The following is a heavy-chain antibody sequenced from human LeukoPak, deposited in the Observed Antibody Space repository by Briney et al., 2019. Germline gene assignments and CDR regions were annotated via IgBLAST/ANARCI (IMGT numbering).Heavy chain of an antibody. D-gene: IGHD3-10*01. CDR1: GLSFINYD. CDR2: ISGSGSST. CDR3: AGRCYYDSGSYGSVYYFDY. Sequence: GGSLRLSCAASGLSFINYDMSWVRQAPGKGLEWVSGISGSGSSTYYADSVKGRFTISRDNSKNTLYLQMNSLRAEDTAVYYCAGRCYYDSGSYGSVYYFDYWGQGTLVTVSS. J-gene: IGHJ4*02. V-gene: IGHV3-23*01.